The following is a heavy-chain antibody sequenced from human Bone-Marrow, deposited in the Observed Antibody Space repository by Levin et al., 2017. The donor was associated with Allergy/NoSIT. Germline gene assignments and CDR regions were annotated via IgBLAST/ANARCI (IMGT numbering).Heavy chain of an antibody. V-gene: IGHV3-23*01. CDR2: IGNGGGT. CDR3: AKTGQFDS. Sequence: PGGSLRLSCAASGFTFNTYAMSWVRQVPGKGLEWVSTIGNGGGTFYADSVKGRFTISRDNSRNTVFLQMNSLGAEDTAVYYCAKTGQFDSWGQGTLVTVSS. CDR1: GFTFNTYA. J-gene: IGHJ4*02.